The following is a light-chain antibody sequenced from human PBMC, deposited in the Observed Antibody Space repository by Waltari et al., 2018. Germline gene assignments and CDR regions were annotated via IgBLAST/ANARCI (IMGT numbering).Light chain of an antibody. CDR3: QQYDNYWT. Sequence: DIQMPQSPPTPSVSVGYRATIPCRASQIISNWLAWYQQKPGKAPNLLIYKATNLESGVPSRFSGSGSGTEFTLTISSLQPDDFATYYCQQYDNYWTFGQGTKVEI. J-gene: IGKJ1*01. V-gene: IGKV1-5*03. CDR1: QIISNW. CDR2: KAT.